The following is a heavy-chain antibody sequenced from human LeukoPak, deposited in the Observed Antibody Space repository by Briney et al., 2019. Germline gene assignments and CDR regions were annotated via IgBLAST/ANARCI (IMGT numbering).Heavy chain of an antibody. CDR3: ARVSGDYDPDWFDP. Sequence: ASVKVSCKASGYTFTSYGIGWVRQAHGEGLEWMGWISAYNGNTNYAQKLQGRVTMTTDTSTSTAYMELRSLRSDDTAVYYCARVSGDYDPDWFDPWGQGTLVTVSS. V-gene: IGHV1-18*01. D-gene: IGHD4-17*01. CDR1: GYTFTSYG. CDR2: ISAYNGNT. J-gene: IGHJ5*02.